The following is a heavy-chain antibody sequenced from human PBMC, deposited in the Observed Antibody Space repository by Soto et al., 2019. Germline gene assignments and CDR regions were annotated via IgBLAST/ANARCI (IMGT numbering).Heavy chain of an antibody. Sequence: RWESLQISCKGSGYSFAGYWITWVRQKPGKGLEWMGRIDPSDSQTYYSPSFRGHVTISVTKSITTVFLQWSSLRASDTAMYYCARQIYDCYKGPHFQYYFDCWGQGNAVMVSS. J-gene: IGHJ4*02. CDR1: GYSFAGYW. D-gene: IGHD2-21*02. CDR3: ARQIYDCYKGPHFQYYFDC. V-gene: IGHV5-10-1*01. CDR2: IDPSDSQT.